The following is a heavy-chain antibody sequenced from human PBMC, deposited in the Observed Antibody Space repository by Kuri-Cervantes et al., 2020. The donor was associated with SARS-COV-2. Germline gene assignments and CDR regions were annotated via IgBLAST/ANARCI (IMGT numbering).Heavy chain of an antibody. Sequence: ASVKVSCKASGYTFTGYHMHWVRQAPGQGLEWMGWINPNSGGTNYAQKFQGRVTMTRDTSISTAYMELSRLRSDDTAVYYCARIPHPHDYGDPSLDYWGQGTLVTVSS. J-gene: IGHJ4*02. CDR1: GYTFTGYH. V-gene: IGHV1-2*02. CDR2: INPNSGGT. CDR3: ARIPHPHDYGDPSLDY. D-gene: IGHD4-17*01.